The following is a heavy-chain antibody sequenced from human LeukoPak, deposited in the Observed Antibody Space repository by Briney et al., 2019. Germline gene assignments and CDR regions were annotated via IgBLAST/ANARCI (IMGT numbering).Heavy chain of an antibody. CDR1: GSTFSSYS. CDR2: ISSSSSYI. CDR3: ARDTPNGDYVDAFDI. Sequence: GGSLRLSCAASGSTFSSYSMNWVRQAPGKGLEWVSSISSSSSYIYYADSVKGRFTISRDNAKNSLYLQMNSLRAEDTAVYYCARDTPNGDYVDAFDIWGQGTMVTVSS. J-gene: IGHJ3*02. V-gene: IGHV3-21*01. D-gene: IGHD4-17*01.